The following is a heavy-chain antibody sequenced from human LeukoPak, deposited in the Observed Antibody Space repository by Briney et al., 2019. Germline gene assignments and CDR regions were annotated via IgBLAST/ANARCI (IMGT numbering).Heavy chain of an antibody. D-gene: IGHD2-15*01. J-gene: IGHJ4*02. Sequence: GGSLRLSCAAPGITFEGYAMHWVRQVPGKGLEGGSGISWNSGSIGYADSVKGRFTMSRDHGKNSVYLQMNSLRVEDTALYYCTTATENPHCSGGGCYAGPFDYWGQGTLVTVSP. V-gene: IGHV3-9*01. CDR3: TTATENPHCSGGGCYAGPFDY. CDR2: ISWNSGSI. CDR1: GITFEGYA.